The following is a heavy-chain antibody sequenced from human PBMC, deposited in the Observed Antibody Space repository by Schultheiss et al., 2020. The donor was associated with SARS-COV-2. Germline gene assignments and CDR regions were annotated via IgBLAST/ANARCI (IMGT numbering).Heavy chain of an antibody. CDR3: AKEKSNGVAPGCY. V-gene: IGHV3-23*01. J-gene: IGHJ4*02. Sequence: GGSLRLSCTASGFTFNNFAISWVRRAPGKGLEWVSAVGGGGSTYYADSVKGRFTISRDNSKNTLYLQMNSLRAEDTAVYYCAKEKSNGVAPGCYWGQGTLVTVSS. CDR2: VGGGGST. D-gene: IGHD2-8*01. CDR1: GFTFNNFA.